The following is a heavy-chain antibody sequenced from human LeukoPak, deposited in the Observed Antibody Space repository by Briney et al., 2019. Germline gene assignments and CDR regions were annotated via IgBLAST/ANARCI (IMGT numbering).Heavy chain of an antibody. V-gene: IGHV3-21*04. CDR1: GFSFSTYS. Sequence: GGSLRLSCAASGFSFSTYSMIWVRQAPGKGLEWVSSVSGTSEYIYYADSVKGRFTISRDNSKNTLYLQMNSLRAEDTAIYYCAKDYGYGSGSYYYFEYWGQGTLVTVSS. J-gene: IGHJ4*02. CDR2: VSGTSEYI. D-gene: IGHD3-10*01. CDR3: AKDYGYGSGSYYYFEY.